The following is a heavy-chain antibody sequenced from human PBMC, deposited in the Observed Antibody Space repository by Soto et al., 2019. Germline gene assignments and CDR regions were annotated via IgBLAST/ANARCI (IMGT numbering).Heavy chain of an antibody. J-gene: IGHJ5*02. CDR1: GGTFSSYA. Sequence: QVQLVQSGAEVKKPGSSVKVSCKASGGTFSSYAISWVRQAPGQGLEWMGGIIPIFGTANYAQKFQGRVTITADESTSTAYMELSSLRSEDTAVYXXXXXVTHYYYDSSGYYLWGQGTLVTVSS. CDR2: IIPIFGTA. D-gene: IGHD3-22*01. V-gene: IGHV1-69*01. CDR3: XXXVTHYYYDSSGYYL.